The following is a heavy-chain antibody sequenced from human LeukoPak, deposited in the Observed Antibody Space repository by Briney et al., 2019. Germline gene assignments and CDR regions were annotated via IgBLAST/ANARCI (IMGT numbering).Heavy chain of an antibody. V-gene: IGHV3-49*04. CDR3: TRVDRYGSGDRAYYFDY. CDR1: GFTFGDYA. CDR2: IGSKAYGGTT. D-gene: IGHD3-10*01. J-gene: IGHJ4*02. Sequence: PGRSLRLSCTASGFTFGDYAMSWVRQAPGKGLEWVGFIGSKAYGGTTEYAASVKGRFTISRDDSKSIAYLQMNSLKTEDTAVYYCTRVDRYGSGDRAYYFDYWGQGTLVTVSS.